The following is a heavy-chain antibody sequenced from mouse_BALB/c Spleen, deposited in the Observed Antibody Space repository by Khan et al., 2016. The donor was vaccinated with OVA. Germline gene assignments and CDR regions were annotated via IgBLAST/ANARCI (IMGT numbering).Heavy chain of an antibody. D-gene: IGHD2-4*01. Sequence: EVKLHESGPGLVKPSQSLSLTCTVTGYSITSEFAWNWIRQFPGNKLEWMGYISYSGNTRYNPSLKSLISITRDTSRNQFFLQLNSVTTEDTATYYCARNGYDYYDAFHYWGQGTLVTVSA. J-gene: IGHJ3*01. CDR2: ISYSGNT. CDR1: GYSITSEFA. V-gene: IGHV3-2*02. CDR3: ARNGYDYYDAFHY.